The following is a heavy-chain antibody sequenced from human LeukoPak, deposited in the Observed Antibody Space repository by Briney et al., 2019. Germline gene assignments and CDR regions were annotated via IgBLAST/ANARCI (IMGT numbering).Heavy chain of an antibody. D-gene: IGHD1-14*01. Sequence: PGGSLRLSCAASGFTFSGHWMSWVRQAPGKGLEWVANINQGGSGKYYVDSVKGRFTISRDNANNLLYLQMNSLRGEDTAVHYCTRDRSRAEDDWGQGTLVTVSS. V-gene: IGHV3-7*01. J-gene: IGHJ4*02. CDR2: INQGGSGK. CDR3: TRDRSRAEDD. CDR1: GFTFSGHW.